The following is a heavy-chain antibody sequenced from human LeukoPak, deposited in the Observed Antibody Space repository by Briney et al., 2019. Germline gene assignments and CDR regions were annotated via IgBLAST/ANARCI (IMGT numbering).Heavy chain of an antibody. CDR2: IYPVDSYT. CDR1: GYSFTSYW. D-gene: IGHD5-18*01. J-gene: IGHJ4*02. CDR3: ARRGEAMDPFDY. V-gene: IGHV5-51*01. Sequence: GEYLKISCKNSGYSFTSYWIGWVRQMPGKGLEWMGIIYPVDSYTRYRPSFQGQVTISADKSTNTAYLQWSSLKASDTAIYYCARRGEAMDPFDYWGQGTLVAVCS.